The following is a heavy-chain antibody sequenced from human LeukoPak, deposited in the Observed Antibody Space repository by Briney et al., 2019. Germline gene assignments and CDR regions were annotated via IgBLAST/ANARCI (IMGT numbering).Heavy chain of an antibody. CDR3: ARDIEWEPRAFDY. Sequence: GGSLRLSCAASGFTFSSYSMNWVSQAPGKGLEWVSYISSSSSTTYYADSVKGRFTISRDNAKNSLYLQMNSLRAEDTAVYYCARDIEWEPRAFDYWGQGTLVTVSS. J-gene: IGHJ4*02. CDR1: GFTFSSYS. CDR2: ISSSSSTT. V-gene: IGHV3-48*01. D-gene: IGHD1-26*01.